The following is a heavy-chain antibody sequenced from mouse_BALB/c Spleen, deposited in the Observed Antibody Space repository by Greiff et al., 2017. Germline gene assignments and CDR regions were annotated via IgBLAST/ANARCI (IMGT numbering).Heavy chain of an antibody. J-gene: IGHJ1*01. CDR1: GYTFTSYY. CDR2: INPSNGGT. CDR3: TRSAYYGSSYWYFDV. Sequence: VKLMESGAELVKPGASVKLSCKASGYTFTSYYMYWVKQRPGQGLEWIGEINPSNGGTNFNEKFKSKATLTVDKSSSTAYMQLSSLTSEDSAVYYCTRSAYYGSSYWYFDVWGAGTTVTVSS. V-gene: IGHV1S81*02. D-gene: IGHD1-1*01.